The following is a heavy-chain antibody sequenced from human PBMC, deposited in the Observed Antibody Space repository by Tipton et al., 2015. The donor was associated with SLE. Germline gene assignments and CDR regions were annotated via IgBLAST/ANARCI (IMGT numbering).Heavy chain of an antibody. V-gene: IGHV4-59*01. J-gene: IGHJ5*02. CDR3: ARISGSFDDWFAA. D-gene: IGHD1-26*01. CDR1: GGSISGYY. CDR2: IHSSGST. Sequence: PGLVKPSETLSLTCTVSGGSISGYYWSWIRQPPGKGLEWIAYIHSSGSTYYNPSLKSRISISKDTSKNQFSLELRSVIASDTAVYYCARISGSFDDWFAAWSQGTLVTVSS.